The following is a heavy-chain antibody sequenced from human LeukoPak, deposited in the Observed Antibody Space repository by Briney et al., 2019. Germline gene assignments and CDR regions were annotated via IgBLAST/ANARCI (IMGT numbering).Heavy chain of an antibody. CDR2: IGTYNGNT. D-gene: IGHD1-26*01. V-gene: IGHV1-18*04. Sequence: ASVKVSFKASGYTFTGYYMHWVRQAPGQGLEWMGWIGTYNGNTNYAQNLQARVTMTTDTSTSTAYMELRSLRSDDTAVYYCARGRGWELSPDYYFDYWGQGTLVTVSS. CDR1: GYTFTGYY. J-gene: IGHJ4*02. CDR3: ARGRGWELSPDYYFDY.